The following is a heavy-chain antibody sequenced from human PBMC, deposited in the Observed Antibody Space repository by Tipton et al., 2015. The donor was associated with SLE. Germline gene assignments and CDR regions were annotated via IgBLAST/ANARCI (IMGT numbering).Heavy chain of an antibody. V-gene: IGHV4-4*07. Sequence: TLSLTCTVSGGSISSYYWSWIRQPAGKGLEWIGHIYTSGSTNFNPSLKSRVTMSLDTSKNQFSLKLSSVTAADTAVYYCARGVDIATEYFDYWGQGTLVTVSS. J-gene: IGHJ4*02. D-gene: IGHD2-15*01. CDR3: ARGVDIATEYFDY. CDR1: GGSISSYY. CDR2: IYTSGST.